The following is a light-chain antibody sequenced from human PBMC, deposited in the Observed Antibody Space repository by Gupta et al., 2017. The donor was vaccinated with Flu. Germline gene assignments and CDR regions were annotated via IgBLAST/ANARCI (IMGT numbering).Light chain of an antibody. J-gene: IGLJ1*01. CDR1: SSDVGGYND. CDR2: DVS. V-gene: IGLV2-14*03. Sequence: TSSDVGGYNDVSWYQQYPGKAPKLMIYDVSLRPAGVSNRFSGSKSGSTASLTISGLQAEDEADYYCMSFASSIAYVFGTGTKVTVL. CDR3: MSFASSIAYV.